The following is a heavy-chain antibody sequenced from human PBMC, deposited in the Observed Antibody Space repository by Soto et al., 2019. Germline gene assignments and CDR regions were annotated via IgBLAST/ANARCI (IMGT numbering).Heavy chain of an antibody. Sequence: GESLKISCKRSGYSFTSYWIGWVRQMPVKGLEWMGIIYPGDSDTRYSPSFQGQVTISADKSISTAYLQWRSLKGSHTAMNYYTRHPSCLGYCCSPSCYAGILDHYYFMAFWGRGTSV. D-gene: IGHD2-2*01. CDR2: IYPGDSDT. V-gene: IGHV5-51*01. J-gene: IGHJ6*02. CDR1: GYSFTSYW. CDR3: TRHPSCLGYCCSPSCYAGILDHYYFMAF.